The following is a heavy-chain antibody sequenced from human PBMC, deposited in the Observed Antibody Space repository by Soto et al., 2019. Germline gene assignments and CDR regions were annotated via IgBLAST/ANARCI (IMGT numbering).Heavy chain of an antibody. CDR1: GFTFSSYA. Sequence: PGGSLRLSCAASGFTFSSYAMHWVRQAPGKGLEWVAVISYDGSNKYYADSVKGRFTISRDNSKNTLYLQMNSLRAEDTAVYYCARDRNPFTMVRGVITLWGQGTLVTVSS. D-gene: IGHD3-10*01. J-gene: IGHJ4*02. CDR2: ISYDGSNK. CDR3: ARDRNPFTMVRGVITL. V-gene: IGHV3-30-3*01.